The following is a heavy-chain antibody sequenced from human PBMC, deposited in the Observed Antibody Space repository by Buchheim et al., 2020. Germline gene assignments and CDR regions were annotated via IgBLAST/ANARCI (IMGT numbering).Heavy chain of an antibody. V-gene: IGHV4-30-4*01. CDR1: GGSISSGDYY. Sequence: QVQLQESGPGLVRPSQTLSLTCTVSGGSISSGDYYWSWIRQPPGKGLEWIGYIYYSGSTYYNPSLKSRVTISVDTSKNQFSLKLSSVTAADTAVYYCARDKYYDFWSGYYTGYGMDVWGQGTT. J-gene: IGHJ6*02. CDR2: IYYSGST. CDR3: ARDKYYDFWSGYYTGYGMDV. D-gene: IGHD3-3*01.